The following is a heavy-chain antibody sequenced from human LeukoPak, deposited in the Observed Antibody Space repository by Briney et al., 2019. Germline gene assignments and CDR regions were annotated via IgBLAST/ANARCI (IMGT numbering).Heavy chain of an antibody. Sequence: GGSLRLSCAASGFTFSNYALSWVRQAPGKGLEWVSSVNDNGRDTYYADSVRGRFTISRDNSRNTLFLQMNSLKAEDTAIYFCARDPYRSWNYQIDFWGQGTLVTVSS. CDR3: ARDPYRSWNYQIDF. CDR2: VNDNGRDT. J-gene: IGHJ4*02. CDR1: GFTFSNYA. V-gene: IGHV3-23*01. D-gene: IGHD1-7*01.